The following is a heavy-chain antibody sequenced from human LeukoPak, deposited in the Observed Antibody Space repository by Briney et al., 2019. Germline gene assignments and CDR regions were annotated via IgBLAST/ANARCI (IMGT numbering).Heavy chain of an antibody. CDR3: AKGRTVGASYWYFDL. J-gene: IGHJ2*01. Sequence: GGSLRLSCAASGFTFSSYSIHWVRQAPGKGLEWVAVVSYDGSSENYADSVKGRFTISRDSSKNTLLLHMNTLRAEDTAIYYCAKGRTVGASYWYFDLWGRGTLVTVSS. V-gene: IGHV3-30-3*01. CDR2: VSYDGSSE. CDR1: GFTFSSYS. D-gene: IGHD1-26*01.